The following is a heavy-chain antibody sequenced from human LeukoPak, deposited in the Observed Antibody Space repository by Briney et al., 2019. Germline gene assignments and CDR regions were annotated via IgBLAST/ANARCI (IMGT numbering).Heavy chain of an antibody. Sequence: ASVKVSCKASGYTFTSYGISWVRQAPGQGLEWMGWISAYNGNTNYARKLQGRVTMTTDTSTSTAYMELRSPRSDDTAVYYCARSNAHYYYYYMDVWGKGTTVTISS. CDR3: ARSNAHYYYYYMDV. CDR2: ISAYNGNT. J-gene: IGHJ6*03. V-gene: IGHV1-18*01. CDR1: GYTFTSYG.